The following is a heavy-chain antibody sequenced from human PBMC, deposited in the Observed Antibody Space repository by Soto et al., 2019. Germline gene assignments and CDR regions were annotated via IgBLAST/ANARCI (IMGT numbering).Heavy chain of an antibody. Sequence: QVQLVQSGAEVKKPGASVKVSCKASGYTFTNYDMNWVRQATGQGLEWMGWMNPESGNTGYAQKFQGRVTMTRNTSISTAYMELSSLRSEGTAVYYCVRGGELWLLSDYWGQGTRVTVSS. CDR3: VRGGELWLLSDY. V-gene: IGHV1-8*01. D-gene: IGHD5-12*01. CDR2: MNPESGNT. CDR1: GYTFTNYD. J-gene: IGHJ4*02.